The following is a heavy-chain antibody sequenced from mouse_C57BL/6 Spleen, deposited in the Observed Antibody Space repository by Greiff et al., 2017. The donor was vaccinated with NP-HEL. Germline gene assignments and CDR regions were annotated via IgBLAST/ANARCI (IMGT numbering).Heavy chain of an antibody. CDR1: GFTFSSYA. CDR2: ISDGGSYT. D-gene: IGHD1-1*01. Sequence: EVQLMESGGGLVKPGGSLKLSCAASGFTFSSYAMSWVRQTPEKRLEWVATISDGGSYTYYPDNVKGRFTISRDNAKNNLYLQMSHLKSEDTAMYYCARDRGLLLRYLSVFDVWGTGTTVTVSS. J-gene: IGHJ1*03. CDR3: ARDRGLLLRYLSVFDV. V-gene: IGHV5-4*01.